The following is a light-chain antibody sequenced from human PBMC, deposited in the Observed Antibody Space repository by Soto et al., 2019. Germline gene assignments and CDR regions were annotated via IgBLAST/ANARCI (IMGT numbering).Light chain of an antibody. CDR2: GAA. CDR3: QQFDSEPFT. CDR1: QSVSSTY. Sequence: EIVLTQSPGTLSVSPGETATLSCRASQSVSSTYLAWYQQKPGQAPRLLISGAAGRAPGIPDRFSVSGSGTEFTLSTRRLEPEDFAVYYCQQFDSEPFTFGPGTKVDIK. J-gene: IGKJ3*01. V-gene: IGKV3-20*01.